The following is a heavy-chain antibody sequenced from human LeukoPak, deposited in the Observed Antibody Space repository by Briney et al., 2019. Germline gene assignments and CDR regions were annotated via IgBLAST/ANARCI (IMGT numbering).Heavy chain of an antibody. CDR3: ARGYGQGEEWNGDYYYMDV. Sequence: ASVKVSCKASGGTFNNYAITWVRQAPGQGLEWMGGIIPIFGSTNYAQKFQGRVTITADKSTSTAYMELSSLTYEDTAVYYCARGYGQGEEWNGDYYYMDVWGKGTTVNVSS. D-gene: IGHD2-8*01. J-gene: IGHJ6*03. V-gene: IGHV1-69*06. CDR1: GGTFNNYA. CDR2: IIPIFGST.